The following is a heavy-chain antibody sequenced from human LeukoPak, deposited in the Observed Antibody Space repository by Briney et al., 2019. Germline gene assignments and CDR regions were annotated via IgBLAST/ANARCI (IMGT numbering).Heavy chain of an antibody. CDR2: IYDSGST. CDR3: ARVVPTLAPMTYDSSGTADY. J-gene: IGHJ4*02. D-gene: IGHD3-22*01. V-gene: IGHV4-39*07. Sequence: PSETLSLTCTVSGDSINSNNYYWGWIRQPPGKGLEWIGSIYDSGSTYYNPSLKSRVTISVDTSKNQFSLKLSSVTAADTAVYYCARVVPTLAPMTYDSSGTADYWGQGTLVTVSS. CDR1: GDSINSNNYY.